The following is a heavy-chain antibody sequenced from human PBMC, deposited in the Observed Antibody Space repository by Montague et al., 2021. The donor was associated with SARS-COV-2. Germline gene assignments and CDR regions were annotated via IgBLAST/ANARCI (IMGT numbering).Heavy chain of an antibody. D-gene: IGHD3-10*01. J-gene: IGHJ5*02. CDR1: GGSISSSSYY. Sequence: SETLSPTCTVSGGSISSSSYYWGWIRQPPGKGLEWIGSIYYSGSTYYNPSLKSRVTISVDTSKNQFSLKLSSVTAADTAVYYCARNPADYYGSGSYPTWENWFDPWGQGTLVTVSS. V-gene: IGHV4-39*01. CDR3: ARNPADYYGSGSYPTWENWFDP. CDR2: IYYSGST.